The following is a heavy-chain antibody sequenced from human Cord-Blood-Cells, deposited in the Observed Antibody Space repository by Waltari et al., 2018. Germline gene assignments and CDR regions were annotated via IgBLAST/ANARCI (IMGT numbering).Heavy chain of an antibody. CDR3: ANLFGVTADSFDY. J-gene: IGHJ4*02. D-gene: IGHD3-16*01. CDR1: GYTFTGYY. V-gene: IGHV1-2*02. CDR2: INPNSGGT. Sequence: QVQLVQSGAEGKKPGASVKVSCKASGYTFTGYYMHWVRQAPGQGLEWMGWINPNSGGTNYAQKFKERGTMTGETSISTAYMELSRLRSDDTAVYYCANLFGVTADSFDYWGQGTLVTVSS.